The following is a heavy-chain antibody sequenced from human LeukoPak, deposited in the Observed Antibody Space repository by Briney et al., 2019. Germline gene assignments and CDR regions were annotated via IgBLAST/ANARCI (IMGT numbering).Heavy chain of an antibody. J-gene: IGHJ6*03. Sequence: KPGGSLRPSCAASGFTFSDYYMSWIRQAPGKGLEWVSYISSSGSTIYYADSVKGRFTISRDNAKNSLYLQMNSLRAEDTAVYYCAREGGYSSSSEAPYYYYYMDVWGKGTTVTVSS. D-gene: IGHD6-6*01. V-gene: IGHV3-11*01. CDR2: ISSSGSTI. CDR3: AREGGYSSSSEAPYYYYYMDV. CDR1: GFTFSDYY.